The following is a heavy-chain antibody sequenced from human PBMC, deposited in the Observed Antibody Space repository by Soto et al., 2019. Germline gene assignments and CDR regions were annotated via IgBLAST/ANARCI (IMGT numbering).Heavy chain of an antibody. CDR3: AKKSGVGATWYFDY. CDR2: LPEIGTNT. CDR1: GFTFSNYG. D-gene: IGHD1-26*01. V-gene: IGHV3-23*01. Sequence: PGGSLRLSCAAPGFTFSNYGMSWVRQALGKGLEWVSALPEIGTNTYYADSVKGRFTISRDNSKNTLFQQINNLRAGDTAVYYCAKKSGVGATWYFDYWGQGTLVTVSS. J-gene: IGHJ4*02.